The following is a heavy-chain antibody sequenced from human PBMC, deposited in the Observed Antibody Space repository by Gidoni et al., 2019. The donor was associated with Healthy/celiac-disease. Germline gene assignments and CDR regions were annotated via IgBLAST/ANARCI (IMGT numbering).Heavy chain of an antibody. CDR3: ARDLKSFAWFGEWGYFDY. Sequence: QVQLVESGGGVVQPGRSLRLSCAASGFTFSSYAMHWVRQAPGKGLEWVAVISYDGSNKYYADSVKGRFTISRDNSKNTLYLQMNSLRAEDTAVYYCARDLKSFAWFGEWGYFDYWGQGTLVTVSS. J-gene: IGHJ4*02. CDR2: ISYDGSNK. D-gene: IGHD3-10*01. V-gene: IGHV3-30-3*01. CDR1: GFTFSSYA.